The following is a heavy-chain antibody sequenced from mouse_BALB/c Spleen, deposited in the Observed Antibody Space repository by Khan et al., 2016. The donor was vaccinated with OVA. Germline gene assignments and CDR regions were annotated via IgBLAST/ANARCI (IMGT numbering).Heavy chain of an antibody. V-gene: IGHV1-4*01. CDR2: INPSSGYT. CDR3: ARTHER. CDR1: GHTFTSYT. J-gene: IGHJ2*01. Sequence: VELKQSGAELARPGASVKMSCKASGHTFTSYTMYWGKQRSGQGLEWSGYINPSSGYTKYNQKLKDKATLTADKSSSTAYMQLSALTSGDSAVYCYARTHERWGQGTTLTVSS.